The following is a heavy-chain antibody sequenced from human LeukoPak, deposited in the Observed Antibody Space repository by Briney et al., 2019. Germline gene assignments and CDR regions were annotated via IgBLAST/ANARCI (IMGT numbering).Heavy chain of an antibody. CDR3: AKAHSSSWYPHFDY. J-gene: IGHJ4*02. V-gene: IGHV3-23*01. Sequence: PGGSLRLSCAASGFTFINAWMSWVRQAPGKGLEWVSAISGSGGSTYYADSVKGRFTISRDNSKNTLYLQMNSLRAEDTAVYYCAKAHSSSWYPHFDYWGQGTLVTVSS. CDR1: GFTFINAW. CDR2: ISGSGGST. D-gene: IGHD6-13*01.